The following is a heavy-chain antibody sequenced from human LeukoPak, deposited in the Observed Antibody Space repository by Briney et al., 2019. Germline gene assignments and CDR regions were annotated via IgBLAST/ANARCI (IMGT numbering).Heavy chain of an antibody. V-gene: IGHV3-30*18. CDR2: ISYDGNNQ. CDR1: GFTFTTYG. J-gene: IGHJ4*02. D-gene: IGHD3-10*01. Sequence: GGSLRLSCAASGFTFTTYGMHWVRQAPGKGLEWVAVISYDGNNQYYADPVKGRFTISRDNSKNTLYLHMINLGADDTAVYYCAKASAVGGSVDYWGQGTLITVSS. CDR3: AKASAVGGSVDY.